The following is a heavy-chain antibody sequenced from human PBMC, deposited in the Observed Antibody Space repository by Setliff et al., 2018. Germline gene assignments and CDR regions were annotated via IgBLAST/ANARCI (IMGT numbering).Heavy chain of an antibody. J-gene: IGHJ3*01. D-gene: IGHD2-2*01. V-gene: IGHV5-51*01. Sequence: GESLTLSCKASGYIFPNYWIGWVRQMPGKGLEWMGVIYPGDSDTRYRPSFQGQVTISADKSINTAYLQWSSLKASDTAIYYCTRHEDRNKCTSSSCYRENDAFDVWGQGAMGTVSS. CDR1: GYIFPNYW. CDR2: IYPGDSDT. CDR3: TRHEDRNKCTSSSCYRENDAFDV.